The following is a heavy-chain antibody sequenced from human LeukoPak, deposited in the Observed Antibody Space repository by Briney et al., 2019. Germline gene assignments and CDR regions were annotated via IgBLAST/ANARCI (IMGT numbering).Heavy chain of an antibody. Sequence: TGGSLRLSCAASGFTFSSYAMHWVRQAPSKGLEWVAVISYDGSNKYSADSVKGRFTISRDNSKTPLYLQLNSLRAQYTIFYYCAREVTPYYYDRELRSTYFDYWGQGTLVTVSS. CDR3: AREVTPYYYDRELRSTYFDY. J-gene: IGHJ4*02. CDR1: GFTFSSYA. CDR2: ISYDGSNK. V-gene: IGHV3-30*04. D-gene: IGHD3-22*01.